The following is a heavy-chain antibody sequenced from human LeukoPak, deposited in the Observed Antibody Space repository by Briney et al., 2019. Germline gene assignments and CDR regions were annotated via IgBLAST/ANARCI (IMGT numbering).Heavy chain of an antibody. CDR1: GGSISSGDYY. CDR3: ARHSPAVRPFDY. J-gene: IGHJ4*02. D-gene: IGHD6-6*01. Sequence: SQTLSLTCTVSGGSISSGDYYWSWIRQPPGKGLEWIGYIYYSGSTYYNPSLKSRVTISVDTSKNQFSLKLSSVTAADTAVYYCARHSPAVRPFDYWGQGTLVTVSS. V-gene: IGHV4-30-4*01. CDR2: IYYSGST.